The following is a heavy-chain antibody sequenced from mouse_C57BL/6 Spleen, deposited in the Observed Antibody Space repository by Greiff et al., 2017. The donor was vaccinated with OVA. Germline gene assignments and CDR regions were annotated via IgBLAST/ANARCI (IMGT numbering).Heavy chain of an antibody. CDR3: ARGHYGSSWTYWYFDV. CDR1: GFTFSSYG. CDR2: ISSGGSYT. J-gene: IGHJ1*03. D-gene: IGHD1-1*01. V-gene: IGHV5-6*01. Sequence: EVKLVESGGDLVKPGGSLKLSCAASGFTFSSYGMSWVRQTPDKRLEWVATISSGGSYTYYPDSVKGRFTISRDNAKNTLYLQMSSLKSEDTAMYYCARGHYGSSWTYWYFDVWGTGTTVTVSS.